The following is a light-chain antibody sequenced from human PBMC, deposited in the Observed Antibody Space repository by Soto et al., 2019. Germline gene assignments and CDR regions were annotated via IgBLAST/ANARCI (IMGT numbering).Light chain of an antibody. CDR2: DAS. CDR1: QSIGTW. J-gene: IGKJ5*01. Sequence: DIQVTQSPATLSAFVGDRVTISCRARQSIGTWLAWYQQKPGKAPKLLIYDASTLESGVPSRFSGSGSGTESTLTISSLQPEDVATYYCQEYNSYPVSFGQGTRLDI. V-gene: IGKV1-5*01. CDR3: QEYNSYPVS.